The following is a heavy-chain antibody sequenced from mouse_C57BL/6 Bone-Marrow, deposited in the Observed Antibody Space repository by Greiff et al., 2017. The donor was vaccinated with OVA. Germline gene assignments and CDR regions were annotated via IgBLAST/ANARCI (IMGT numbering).Heavy chain of an antibody. Sequence: VQLQQPGTELVKPGASVKLSCKASGYTFTSYWMHWVKQRPGQGLEWIGNINPSNGGTNYNEKFKSKATLTVDRSSSTAYMQLSSLTSEDSAVYYCARHYGSSPHWYFDVWGTGTTVTVSS. D-gene: IGHD1-1*01. CDR1: GYTFTSYW. CDR3: ARHYGSSPHWYFDV. V-gene: IGHV1-53*01. J-gene: IGHJ1*03. CDR2: INPSNGGT.